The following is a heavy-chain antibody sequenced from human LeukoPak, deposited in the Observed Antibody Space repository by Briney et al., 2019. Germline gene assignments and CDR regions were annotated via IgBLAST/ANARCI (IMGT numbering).Heavy chain of an antibody. Sequence: PSETLSLTCTVSGGSISSGSYYWSWIRQPAGKGLEWIGRIYTSGSTNYNPSLKSRVTISVDTSKNQFSLKLSSVTAADTAVYYCARNRNWGVGAFGIWGQGTMVTVSS. J-gene: IGHJ3*02. V-gene: IGHV4-61*02. CDR1: GGSISSGSYY. CDR3: ARNRNWGVGAFGI. CDR2: IYTSGST. D-gene: IGHD7-27*01.